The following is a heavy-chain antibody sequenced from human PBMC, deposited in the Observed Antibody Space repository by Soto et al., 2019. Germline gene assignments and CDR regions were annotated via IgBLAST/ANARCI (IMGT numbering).Heavy chain of an antibody. Sequence: SETMSLTCTVSGGSISSGCYYWSWIRKHPGKGLEWIGYIYYSGSTYYNPSLKSRVTISVDTSKNQFSLKLSSVTAADTAVYYCARVGGAIAAAGTFDYWGQGTLVTV. CDR2: IYYSGST. D-gene: IGHD6-13*01. J-gene: IGHJ4*02. V-gene: IGHV4-31*03. CDR1: GGSISSGCYY. CDR3: ARVGGAIAAAGTFDY.